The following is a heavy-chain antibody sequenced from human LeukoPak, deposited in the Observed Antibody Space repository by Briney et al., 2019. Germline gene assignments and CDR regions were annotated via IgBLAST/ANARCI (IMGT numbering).Heavy chain of an antibody. CDR1: GYTFTGYY. CDR3: ARAITMIVVVMGY. J-gene: IGHJ4*02. D-gene: IGHD3-22*01. V-gene: IGHV1-2*02. CDR2: INPNSGGT. Sequence: ASVKVSCKASGYTFTGYYMHWVRQAPRQGLEWMGWINPNSGGTNYAQKFQGRVTMTRDTSISTAYMELSRLRSDDTAVYYCARAITMIVVVMGYWGQGTLVTVSS.